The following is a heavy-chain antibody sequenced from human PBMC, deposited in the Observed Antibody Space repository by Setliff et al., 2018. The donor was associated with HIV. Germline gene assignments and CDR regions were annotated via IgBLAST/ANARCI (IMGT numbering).Heavy chain of an antibody. CDR2: IHYDEKT. D-gene: IGHD3-10*01. Sequence: PSETLSLTCTVSGDSASNSRYYWAWIRQPPGKGLEYIGSIHYDEKTYYNPSLKSRVTISIDTSKNQFSLSLTSVTDADTALYYCARDRVYGSGSSDYWGQGTLVTVSS. CDR1: GDSASNSRYY. V-gene: IGHV4-39*02. J-gene: IGHJ4*02. CDR3: ARDRVYGSGSSDY.